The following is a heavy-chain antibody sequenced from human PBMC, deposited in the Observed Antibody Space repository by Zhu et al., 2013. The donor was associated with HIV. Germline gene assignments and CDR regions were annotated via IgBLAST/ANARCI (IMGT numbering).Heavy chain of an antibody. CDR2: IIPIFGTA. Sequence: QVQLVQSGAEVKKPGSSVKVSCKASGGTFSSYAISWVRQAPGQGLEWMGGIIPIFGTANYAQKFQGRVTITADKSTSTAYMELSSLRSEDTAVYYCARELWPDSSGWYPSAYYYGMDVWGQGTTVTVSS. V-gene: IGHV1-69*06. CDR3: ARELWPDSSGWYPSAYYYGMDV. CDR1: GGTFSSYA. D-gene: IGHD6-19*01. J-gene: IGHJ6*02.